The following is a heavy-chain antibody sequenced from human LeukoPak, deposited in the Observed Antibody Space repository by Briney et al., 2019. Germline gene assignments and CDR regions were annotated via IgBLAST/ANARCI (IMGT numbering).Heavy chain of an antibody. J-gene: IGHJ4*02. CDR3: AREHKDYDGDGYYYGY. CDR1: GGSISNYY. V-gene: IGHV4-4*07. CDR2: IYAGRNT. Sequence: KASGTLSLTCTVSGGSISNYYWSWIRQPAAKGLEWIGRIYAGRNTDHNPSLKSRVTMSLDSSKNQFSLRLTSVTAADTAVYYCAREHKDYDGDGYYYGYWGQGTLVTVSS. D-gene: IGHD2-21*02.